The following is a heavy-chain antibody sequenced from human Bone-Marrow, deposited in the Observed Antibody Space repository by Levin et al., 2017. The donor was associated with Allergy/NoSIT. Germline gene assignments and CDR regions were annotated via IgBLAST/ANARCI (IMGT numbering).Heavy chain of an antibody. CDR1: GFTFAEYA. V-gene: IGHV3-49*03. CDR3: VRDLGGRSWPMGY. Sequence: PSGGSLRLSCTTSGFTFAEYAMSWFRQAPGKGLEWVGFIRSNAHGGTTEYAASVKGRFTISRDDSKSIAYLELNSLKTEDTAVYYGVRDLGGRSWPMGYWGQGALVTVSS. D-gene: IGHD6-13*01. CDR2: IRSNAHGGTT. J-gene: IGHJ4*02.